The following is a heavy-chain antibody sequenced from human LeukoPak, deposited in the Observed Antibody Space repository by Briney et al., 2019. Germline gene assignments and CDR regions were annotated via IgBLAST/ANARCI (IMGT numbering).Heavy chain of an antibody. Sequence: ASVKVSCKVPGYTFIGYYIHWVRQAPGQGLEWMGWINPNSGGTNYAQKFQGRVTMTRDTSISTAYMELSRLRSDDTAVYYCARGTVTTPLNYWGQGTLVTVSS. CDR3: ARGTVTTPLNY. CDR1: GYTFIGYY. V-gene: IGHV1-2*02. CDR2: INPNSGGT. J-gene: IGHJ4*02. D-gene: IGHD4-17*01.